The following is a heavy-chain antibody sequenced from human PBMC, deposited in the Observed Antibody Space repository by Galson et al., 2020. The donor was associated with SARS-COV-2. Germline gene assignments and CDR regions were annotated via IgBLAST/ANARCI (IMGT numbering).Heavy chain of an antibody. D-gene: IGHD5-12*01. V-gene: IGHV3-74*01. CDR1: GFTFSSSW. Sequence: GGSLRLSCAAPGFTFSSSWMHWVRQAPGKGLVWVSRISPDGSSTSNADSVKGRFTISRANAKNTLYLQMNSLRDEDTAVYYCARGLDIVATILCYWGQETLVTVCS. CDR2: ISPDGSST. J-gene: IGHJ4*02. CDR3: ARGLDIVATILCY.